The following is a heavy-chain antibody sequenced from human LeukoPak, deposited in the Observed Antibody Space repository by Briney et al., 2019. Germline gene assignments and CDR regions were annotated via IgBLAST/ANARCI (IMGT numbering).Heavy chain of an antibody. D-gene: IGHD3-22*01. Sequence: SETLSLTCTVSGGSISSYYWSWIRQPPGKGLEWIGYIYYSGSTNYNPSLKRRVTISVYTFKNQFSLKLSSVTAADTAVYYCARDPAYSYDSSGYQDAFDIWGQGTMVTVSS. CDR2: IYYSGST. CDR1: GGSISSYY. CDR3: ARDPAYSYDSSGYQDAFDI. V-gene: IGHV4-59*01. J-gene: IGHJ3*02.